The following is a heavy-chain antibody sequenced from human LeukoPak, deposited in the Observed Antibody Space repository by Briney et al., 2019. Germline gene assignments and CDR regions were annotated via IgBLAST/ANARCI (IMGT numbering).Heavy chain of an antibody. D-gene: IGHD6-13*01. Sequence: SVKVSCKASGGTFSSYAISWARQAPGQGLEWMGGIIPIFGTANYAQKFQGRVTITADESTSTAYMELSSLRSEDTAVYYCARDPHSYSSSWYFDYWGQGTLVTVSS. J-gene: IGHJ4*02. CDR3: ARDPHSYSSSWYFDY. V-gene: IGHV1-69*13. CDR1: GGTFSSYA. CDR2: IIPIFGTA.